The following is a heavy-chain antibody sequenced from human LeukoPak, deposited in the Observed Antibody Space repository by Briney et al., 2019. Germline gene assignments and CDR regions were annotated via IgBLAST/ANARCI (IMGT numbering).Heavy chain of an antibody. CDR3: AKDPTEGFDY. CDR1: GFTFSSYG. D-gene: IGHD4-17*01. J-gene: IGHJ4*02. V-gene: IGHV3-30*18. CDR2: ISYDGSNK. Sequence: SGRSLRLSCAASGFTFSSYGMHWVRQAPGKGLEWVAVISYDGSNKYYADSVKGRFTISRDNSKNTLYLQMNSLRAEDTAVYYCAKDPTEGFDYWGQGTLVTVSS.